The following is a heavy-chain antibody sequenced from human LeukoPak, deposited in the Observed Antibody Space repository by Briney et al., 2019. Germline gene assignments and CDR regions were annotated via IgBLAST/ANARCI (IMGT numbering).Heavy chain of an antibody. Sequence: LETRSLTCIVSGVAISSISSISSSSYYCGWIRQPPGKGLEWIGAVYYSGITYYSPSLKNRVTISVDTSKNQFSLELSSVTAADTALYYCVRAPPWNTDVGVADPWGQGTLVTVSS. V-gene: IGHV4-39*07. J-gene: IGHJ5*02. CDR3: VRAPPWNTDVGVADP. D-gene: IGHD1/OR15-1a*01. CDR2: VYYSGIT. CDR1: GVAISSISSISSSSYY.